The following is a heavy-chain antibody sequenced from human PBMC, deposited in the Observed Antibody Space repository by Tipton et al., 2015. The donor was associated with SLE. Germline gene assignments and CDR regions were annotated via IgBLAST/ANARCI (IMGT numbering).Heavy chain of an antibody. CDR3: ARFPYYDFWSGYFDL. D-gene: IGHD3-3*01. V-gene: IGHV4-39*01. Sequence: TLSLTCTVSVGAIKSVFHFWGWIRHPPGKGLEWIANIFHGGGTYNKPPLKSRLTVSADTSKNQFSLNLTSVTAADTAVYYCARFPYYDFWSGYFDLWDQGTLVTVSS. CDR2: IFHGGGT. J-gene: IGHJ4*02. CDR1: VGAIKSVFHF.